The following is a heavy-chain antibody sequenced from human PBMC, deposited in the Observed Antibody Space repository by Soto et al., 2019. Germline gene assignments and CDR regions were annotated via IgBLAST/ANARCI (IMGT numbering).Heavy chain of an antibody. CDR1: GFTFSSYW. J-gene: IGHJ5*02. CDR3: ARVGCISTSCYAAWFDP. CDR2: INSDGSST. D-gene: IGHD2-2*01. V-gene: IGHV3-74*01. Sequence: PGGSLRLSCAASGFTFSSYWMHWVRQAPGKGLVWVSRINSDGSSTSYADSVKGRFTISRDNAKNTLYLQMNSLRAEDTAVYYCARVGCISTSCYAAWFDPWGQGTLVTVSS.